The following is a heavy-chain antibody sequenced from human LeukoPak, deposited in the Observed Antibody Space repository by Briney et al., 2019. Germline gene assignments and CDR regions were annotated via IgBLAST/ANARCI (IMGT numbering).Heavy chain of an antibody. CDR2: VFTSGST. J-gene: IGHJ4*02. V-gene: IGHV4-4*07. CDR1: GGSISSFY. CDR3: ARGRYGSGSYFFDY. Sequence: SETLSLTCTVSGGSISSFYWSWVRQPPRKGQEWIGRVFTSGSTNYSPSLKSRVTLSVDTSKNQFSLKLSSVTAADTAMYYCARGRYGSGSYFFDYWGQGTLVTVSS. D-gene: IGHD3-10*01.